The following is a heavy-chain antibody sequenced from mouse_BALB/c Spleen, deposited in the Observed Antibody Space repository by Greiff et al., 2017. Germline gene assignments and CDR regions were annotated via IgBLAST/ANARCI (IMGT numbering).Heavy chain of an antibody. D-gene: IGHD2-4*01. J-gene: IGHJ1*01. Sequence: QVQLKQSGPELVKPGASVKMSCKASGYTFTSYYIHWVKQRPGQGLEWIGWIYPGDGSTKYNEKFKGKTTLTADKSSSTAYMLLSSLTSEDSAIYFCAKSMITGYFDVWGAGTTVTVSS. V-gene: IGHV1S56*01. CDR2: IYPGDGST. CDR3: AKSMITGYFDV. CDR1: GYTFTSYY.